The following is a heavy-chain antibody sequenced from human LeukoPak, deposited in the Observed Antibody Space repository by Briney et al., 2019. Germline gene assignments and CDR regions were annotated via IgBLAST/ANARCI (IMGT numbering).Heavy chain of an antibody. Sequence: ASVKVSCKASGDTFTSYYMHWVRQAPGQGLEWMGIINPSGGSTSYAQKFQGRVTMTRDTSTSTVYMELSSLRSEDTAVYYCARSMVRGVLPYYWGQGTLVTVSS. CDR1: GDTFTSYY. CDR3: ARSMVRGVLPYY. CDR2: INPSGGST. V-gene: IGHV1-46*01. D-gene: IGHD3-10*01. J-gene: IGHJ4*02.